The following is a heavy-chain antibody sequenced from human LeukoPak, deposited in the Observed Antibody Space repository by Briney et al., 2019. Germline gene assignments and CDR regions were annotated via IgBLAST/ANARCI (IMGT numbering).Heavy chain of an antibody. Sequence: ASVKVSCKASEYTFTGYYIHWVRQAPGQGPECLGWINPNGGDTEYAQKFQGRDTMTRDTSISTAYLELRSLGSDDTAVYYCARGKRIAARPQYFFFMDVWGKGTTVTVSS. CDR2: INPNGGDT. J-gene: IGHJ6*03. CDR1: EYTFTGYY. D-gene: IGHD6-6*01. V-gene: IGHV1-2*02. CDR3: ARGKRIAARPQYFFFMDV.